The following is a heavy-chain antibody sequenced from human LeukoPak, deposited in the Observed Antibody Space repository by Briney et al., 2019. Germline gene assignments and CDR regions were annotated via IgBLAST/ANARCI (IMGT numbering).Heavy chain of an antibody. Sequence: GGSLRLSCAASGFTFSDYYMIWIRQLPGRGLEWVSIISSGGDTIYYADSVRGRFSVSRDNARNSLFLQMNSLRVEDSAVYYCASAGYYDVFTGYFDWGQGTLVTVSS. CDR2: ISSGGDTI. V-gene: IGHV3-11*01. J-gene: IGHJ4*02. D-gene: IGHD3-9*01. CDR3: ASAGYYDVFTGYFD. CDR1: GFTFSDYY.